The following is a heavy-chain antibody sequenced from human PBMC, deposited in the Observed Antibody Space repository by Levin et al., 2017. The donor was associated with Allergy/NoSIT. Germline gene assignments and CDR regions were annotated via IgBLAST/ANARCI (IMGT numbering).Heavy chain of an antibody. CDR1: GGSISSSSYY. J-gene: IGHJ4*02. Sequence: SETLSLTCSVSGGSISSSSYYWGWIRQPPGKGLEWIGSIYYTGSTYYNPSLKSRVTISVDTSKNQFSLKLSSVTAADTAVYYCAGEASLTGYYKIRQFDYWGQGTLVTVSS. CDR3: AGEASLTGYYKIRQFDY. CDR2: IYYTGST. D-gene: IGHD3-9*01. V-gene: IGHV4-39*02.